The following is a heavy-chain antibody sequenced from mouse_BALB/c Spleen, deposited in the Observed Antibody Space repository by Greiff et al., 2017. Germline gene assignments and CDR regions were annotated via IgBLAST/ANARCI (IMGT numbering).Heavy chain of an antibody. J-gene: IGHJ3*01. CDR3: AAYYGSRFAY. CDR1: GYTFSSYW. CDR2: ILPGSGST. Sequence: QVQLQQSGAELMKPGASVKISCKATGYTFSSYWIEWVKQRPGHGLEWIGEILPGSGSTNYNEKFKGKATFTADTSSNPAYMQLSSLTSEDSAVYYSAAYYGSRFAYWGQGTLVTVSA. V-gene: IGHV1-9*01. D-gene: IGHD1-1*01.